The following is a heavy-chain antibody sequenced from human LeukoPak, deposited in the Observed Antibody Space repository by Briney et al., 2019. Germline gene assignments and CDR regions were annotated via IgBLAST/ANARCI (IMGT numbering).Heavy chain of an antibody. CDR1: AFTFRSYA. Sequence: GGSLRLSCAASAFTFRSYAMSWVRQAGGKGLEWVSAISGSGGSTYYADSVTGRFTISRDNSKNTLYLQMSSLRPEDTAVYYCAKPKDNSLYCFDYWGQGTLVTVSS. J-gene: IGHJ4*02. CDR2: ISGSGGST. D-gene: IGHD1-20*01. CDR3: AKPKDNSLYCFDY. V-gene: IGHV3-23*01.